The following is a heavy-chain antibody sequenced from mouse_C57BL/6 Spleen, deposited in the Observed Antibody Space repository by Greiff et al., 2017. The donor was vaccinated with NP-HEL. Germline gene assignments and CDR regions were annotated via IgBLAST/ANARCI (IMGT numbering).Heavy chain of an antibody. D-gene: IGHD2-3*01. CDR2: ISDGGSYT. CDR1: GFTFSSYA. V-gene: IGHV5-4*01. J-gene: IGHJ1*03. CDR3: ARDDGYYPNYWYFDV. Sequence: EVKLVESGGGLVKPGGSLKLSCAASGFTFSSYAMSWVRQTPEKRLEWVATISDGGSYTYYPDNVKGRFTISRDNAKNNLYLQMSHLKSEDTAMYYCARDDGYYPNYWYFDVWGTGTTVTVSS.